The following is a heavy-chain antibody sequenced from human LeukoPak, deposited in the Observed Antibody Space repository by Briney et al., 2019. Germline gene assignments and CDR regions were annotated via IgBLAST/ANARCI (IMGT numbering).Heavy chain of an antibody. CDR3: AKDQGFVYSGHDKHQASVPPNDDY. CDR2: ISGSGGST. Sequence: GGSLRLSCAASGFTFSSYAMSWVRQAPGKGLEWVSAISGSGGSTYYADSVKGRFTISRDNSKNTLYLQMNSLRAEDTAVYYCAKDQGFVYSGHDKHQASVPPNDDYWGQGTLVTVSS. J-gene: IGHJ4*02. V-gene: IGHV3-23*01. D-gene: IGHD5-12*01. CDR1: GFTFSSYA.